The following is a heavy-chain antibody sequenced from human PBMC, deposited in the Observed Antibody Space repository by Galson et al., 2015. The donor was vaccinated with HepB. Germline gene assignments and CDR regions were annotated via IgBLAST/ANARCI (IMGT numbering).Heavy chain of an antibody. D-gene: IGHD6-19*01. CDR3: ARGGVVGGTDY. Sequence: SLRLSCAASGFTFSSYFMDWVRQAPGKGLVWVSDTNRDGSVTRYADSVKGRFTISRDNAKNMIYLQMNSLRVDDAAIYYCARGGVVGGTDYWGQGTLVTVSS. CDR1: GFTFSSYF. J-gene: IGHJ4*02. CDR2: TNRDGSVT. V-gene: IGHV3-74*01.